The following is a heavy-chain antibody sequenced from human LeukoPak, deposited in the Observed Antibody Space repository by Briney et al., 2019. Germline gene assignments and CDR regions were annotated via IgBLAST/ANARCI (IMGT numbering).Heavy chain of an antibody. V-gene: IGHV5-51*01. D-gene: IGHD3-16*02. CDR2: IYPGDSDT. CDR1: GYSFTSYW. J-gene: IGHJ6*03. Sequence: GESLKISCQGSGYSFTSYWIGWVRQMPGKGLEWMGIIYPGDSDTRYSPSFQGQVTISADKSISTAYLQWSSLKASDTAMYYCARHSDDYVWGSYRYTGNYMDVWGKGTTVTVSS. CDR3: ARHSDDYVWGSYRYTGNYMDV.